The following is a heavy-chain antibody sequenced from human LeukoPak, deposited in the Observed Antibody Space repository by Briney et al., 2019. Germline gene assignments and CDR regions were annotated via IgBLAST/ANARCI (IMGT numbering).Heavy chain of an antibody. CDR3: ARDPMCSCFYF. Sequence: GGSLRLSCAASGFTFSSYSMNWVRQAPGKGLEWVSSISSSSSYIYYADSVKGRFTISRDNAKNSLYLQMNSLRAEDTAVYYCARDPMCSCFYFWGQGTLVTVSS. CDR1: GFTFSSYS. D-gene: IGHD6-13*01. CDR2: ISSSSSYI. V-gene: IGHV3-21*01. J-gene: IGHJ4*02.